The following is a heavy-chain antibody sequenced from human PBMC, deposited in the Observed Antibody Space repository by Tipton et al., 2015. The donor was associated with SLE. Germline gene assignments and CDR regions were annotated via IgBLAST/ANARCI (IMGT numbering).Heavy chain of an antibody. D-gene: IGHD3-16*01. CDR1: GGSISSGSYY. CDR2: IYTSGST. V-gene: IGHV4-61*09. Sequence: TLSLTCTVSGGSISSGSYYWSWIRQPAGKGLEWIGYIYTSGSTNYNPSLKSRVTISVDTSKNQFSLKLSSVTAADTAVYYCARDRRQLVWGDAFDIWGQGTMVTVSS. J-gene: IGHJ3*02. CDR3: ARDRRQLVWGDAFDI.